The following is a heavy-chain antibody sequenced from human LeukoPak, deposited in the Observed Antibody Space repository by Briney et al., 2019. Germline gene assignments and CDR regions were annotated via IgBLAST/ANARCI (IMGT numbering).Heavy chain of an antibody. D-gene: IGHD1-7*01. CDR2: IYYSGST. CDR3: ARANWNFIDY. V-gene: IGHV4-30-4*01. J-gene: IGHJ4*02. Sequence: SETLSLTCTVSGGSISSGDYSWSWIRQPPGKGLEWIGYIYYSGSTYYNPSLKSRVTISVDTSKNQFSLKLSSVTAADTAVYYCARANWNFIDYWGQGTLVTVSS. CDR1: GGSISSGDYS.